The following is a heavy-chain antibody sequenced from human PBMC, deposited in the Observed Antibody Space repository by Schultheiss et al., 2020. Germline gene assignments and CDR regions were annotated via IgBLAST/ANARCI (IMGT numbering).Heavy chain of an antibody. D-gene: IGHD4-17*01. V-gene: IGHV1-2*02. Sequence: GESLKISCEASGYTFTGNYMHWVRQAPGQGLEWMGWINPNSGGTNYAQKFQGRVTMTRDTSISTAYMELTSLTSDDTAVYYCARDSGSTLTTFGPPGHPWGQGTLVTVYS. CDR3: ARDSGSTLTTFGPPGHP. CDR1: GYTFTGNY. J-gene: IGHJ5*02. CDR2: INPNSGGT.